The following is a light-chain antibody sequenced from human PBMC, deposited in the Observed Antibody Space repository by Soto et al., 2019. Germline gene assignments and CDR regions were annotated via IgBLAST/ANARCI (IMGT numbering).Light chain of an antibody. CDR1: QYISAY. V-gene: IGKV3-11*01. J-gene: IGKJ1*01. Sequence: EMVMTQSPATLSLSPGERATLSCRASQYISAYLAWYQQKPGQAPRLLIYDASNRATGIPARFRGSGSGTDFTLTISSLEPEDFAVYYCQQRANWPSTFGQGTKVDIK. CDR3: QQRANWPST. CDR2: DAS.